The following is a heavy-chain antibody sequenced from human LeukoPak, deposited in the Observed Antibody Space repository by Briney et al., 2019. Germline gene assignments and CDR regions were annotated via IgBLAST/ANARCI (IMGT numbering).Heavy chain of an antibody. CDR2: IHSTGST. Sequence: SETLSLTCTVSGGSISSYYWGWIRQPPGKGPEWIAYIHSTGSTNYNPSLKSRVTISADTSKNQFSLTLRLVTAADTAVYYCARVARDGYLAYYFDYWGQGILVTVSS. CDR3: ARVARDGYLAYYFDY. V-gene: IGHV4-59*01. CDR1: GGSISSYY. D-gene: IGHD5-24*01. J-gene: IGHJ4*02.